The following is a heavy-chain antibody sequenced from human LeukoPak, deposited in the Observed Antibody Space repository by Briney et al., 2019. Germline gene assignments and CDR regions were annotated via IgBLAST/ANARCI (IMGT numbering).Heavy chain of an antibody. D-gene: IGHD1-26*01. J-gene: IGHJ3*01. CDR3: ARDAQWELRALDV. Sequence: PSETLSLTCTVSGGSISSYYWSWIRQPPGKGLEWIGYIYYSGSTNYNPSLKSRVTISVDTSKNQFSLKLSSVTAADTAVYYCARDAQWELRALDVWGRGTMVIVSS. V-gene: IGHV4-59*01. CDR1: GGSISSYY. CDR2: IYYSGST.